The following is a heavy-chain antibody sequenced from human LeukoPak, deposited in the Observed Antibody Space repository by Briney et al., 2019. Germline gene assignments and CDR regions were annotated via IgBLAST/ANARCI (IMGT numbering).Heavy chain of an antibody. D-gene: IGHD3-3*01. CDR3: AREYYDFWSGPNWFDP. V-gene: IGHV4-61*02. CDR2: IYISGST. J-gene: IGHJ5*02. CDR1: GGSISSGTYY. Sequence: SQTLSLTCTVSGGSISSGTYYWSWIRQPAGKGLEWIGRIYISGSTNYNPSLKSRVTISVGKSKNQFSLKLSSVTAADTAVYYCAREYYDFWSGPNWFDPWGQGTLVTVSS.